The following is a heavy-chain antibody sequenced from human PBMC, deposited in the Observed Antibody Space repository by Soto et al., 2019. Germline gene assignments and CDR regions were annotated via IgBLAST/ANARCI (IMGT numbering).Heavy chain of an antibody. V-gene: IGHV1-46*01. Sequence: ASVKVSCKASGYTFTSYYMHWVRQAPGQGLEWMGIINPSSGSTSYAQKFQGRVTMTRDTSTSTAYMELRSLRSDDTAVYYCARDLGYYGSGTDYYYYGMDVWGQGTTVTVSS. CDR2: INPSSGST. D-gene: IGHD3-10*01. J-gene: IGHJ6*02. CDR3: ARDLGYYGSGTDYYYYGMDV. CDR1: GYTFTSYY.